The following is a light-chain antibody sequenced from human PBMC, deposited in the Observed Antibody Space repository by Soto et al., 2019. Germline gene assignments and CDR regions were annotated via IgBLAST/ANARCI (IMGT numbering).Light chain of an antibody. CDR1: SSDVGGYNF. V-gene: IGLV2-8*01. CDR2: EVT. Sequence: QSALTQPPSASGSPGQSVTISCTGTSSDVGGYNFVSWYQQHPGKAPKLIIYEVTKRPSGVPDRFSGSKSGNTASLTVSGLQAEDEADYYCSSYTSSSTLGVFGTGTKLTVL. CDR3: SSYTSSSTLGV. J-gene: IGLJ1*01.